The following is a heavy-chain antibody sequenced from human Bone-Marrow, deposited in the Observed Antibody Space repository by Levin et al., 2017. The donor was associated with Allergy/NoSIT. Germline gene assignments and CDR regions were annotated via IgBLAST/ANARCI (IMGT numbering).Heavy chain of an antibody. CDR2: GYRSYIT. D-gene: IGHD3-10*01. Sequence: SETLSLTCTVSGVSFIDYYWSWTRQPAGKGLEWIGRGYRSYITDYNPSPSSRVSMSLDTAQNQLSLWLTSVTAADTAVYYCVVGTGSQKYQYYFDDWGQGALVTVSS. CDR3: VVGTGSQKYQYYFDD. J-gene: IGHJ4*02. CDR1: GVSFIDYY. V-gene: IGHV4-4*07.